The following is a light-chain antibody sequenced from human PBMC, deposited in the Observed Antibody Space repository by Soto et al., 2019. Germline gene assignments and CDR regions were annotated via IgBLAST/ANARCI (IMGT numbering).Light chain of an antibody. Sequence: DIQMTQSPSSLSASVGDRVTITCRASQSISSYLNWYQQKPGKAPKVLIYAASSLQSGVPPRFSGSGSETDFTLTISSLQPEDFATYYFQQSYSTLCTFGQGTKVEIK. V-gene: IGKV1-39*01. J-gene: IGKJ1*01. CDR2: AAS. CDR3: QQSYSTLCT. CDR1: QSISSY.